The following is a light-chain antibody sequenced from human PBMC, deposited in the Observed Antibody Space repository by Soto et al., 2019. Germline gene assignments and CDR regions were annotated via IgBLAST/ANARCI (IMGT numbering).Light chain of an antibody. CDR3: QQSYSTLWT. Sequence: DIQLTQSLFTLSASVGERVTLTCRASQSISSWLAWYQQKPGKAPKLLIYAASSLQSGVPSRFSGSGSGTDFTLTISSLQPEDFATYYCQQSYSTLWTFGQGTKVDI. J-gene: IGKJ1*01. CDR2: AAS. V-gene: IGKV1-39*01. CDR1: QSISSW.